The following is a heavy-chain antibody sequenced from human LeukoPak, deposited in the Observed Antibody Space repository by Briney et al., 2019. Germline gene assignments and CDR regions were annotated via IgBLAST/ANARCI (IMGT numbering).Heavy chain of an antibody. CDR3: ARDGGSWFEP. CDR2: IYYSGST. J-gene: IGHJ5*02. CDR1: GASITDYS. Sequence: SETLSLTCTVSGASITDYSWSWIRQPPGGGLERSGYIYYSGSTNYNPSLKSRVTMSVDTSKNQFALKLSSVTAADTAVYYCARDGGSWFEPWGQGTLVTVSS. D-gene: IGHD3-10*01. V-gene: IGHV4-59*12.